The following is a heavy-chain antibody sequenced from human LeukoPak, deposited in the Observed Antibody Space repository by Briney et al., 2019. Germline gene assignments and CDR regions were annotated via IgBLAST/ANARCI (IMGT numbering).Heavy chain of an antibody. V-gene: IGHV3-20*04. Sequence: PGGSLRLSCAASGFTSNDYGMSWVRQAPGKGLEWVSGINSNGKSINYADSVKGRFTISRDYAERSVYLQMNSLRAEDTALYYCVRGPERTATDAFDVWGQGTMVTVSS. D-gene: IGHD1-1*01. CDR2: INSNGKSI. CDR1: GFTSNDYG. CDR3: VRGPERTATDAFDV. J-gene: IGHJ3*01.